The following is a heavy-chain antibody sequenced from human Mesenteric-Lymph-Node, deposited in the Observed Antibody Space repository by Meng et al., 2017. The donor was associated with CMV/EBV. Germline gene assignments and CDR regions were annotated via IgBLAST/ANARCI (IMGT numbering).Heavy chain of an antibody. D-gene: IGHD3-3*01. V-gene: IGHV3-48*03. CDR1: GFTFSSYE. CDR3: ARDSESRSYYDFWSGPRGNNYYYYYGMDV. J-gene: IGHJ6*02. Sequence: GESLKISCAASGFTFSSYEMNWVRQARGKGLEWVSYISSSGSTIYYADSVKGRFTISRDNAKNSLYLQMNSLRAEDTAVYYCARDSESRSYYDFWSGPRGNNYYYYYGMDVWGQGTTVTVSS. CDR2: ISSSGSTI.